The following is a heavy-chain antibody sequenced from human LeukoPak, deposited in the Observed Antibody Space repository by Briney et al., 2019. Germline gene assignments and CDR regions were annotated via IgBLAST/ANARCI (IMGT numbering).Heavy chain of an antibody. CDR1: GFTVSSNF. Sequence: GGSLRLSCAASGFTVSSNFMNWVRQAPGKGLEWVSVIYSGGSTYYSDSVKGRFTISRDNSKNTLYVQMNSLRAEDTAVYYCARGLAPNWFDPWGQGTLATVSS. V-gene: IGHV3-66*01. CDR2: IYSGGST. J-gene: IGHJ5*02. CDR3: ARGLAPNWFDP.